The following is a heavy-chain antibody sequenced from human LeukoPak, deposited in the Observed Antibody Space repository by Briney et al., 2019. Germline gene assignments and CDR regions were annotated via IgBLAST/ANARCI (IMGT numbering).Heavy chain of an antibody. Sequence: PGGSLRLSCTVSGFTVSSNSMSWVRQAPGKGLEWVSFIYSDNTHYSDSVKGRFTISRDNSKNTLYLQMNCLRAADTAVYYCARRAGAYSHPYDYWGQGTLVTVSS. J-gene: IGHJ4*02. CDR1: GFTVSSNS. V-gene: IGHV3-53*01. D-gene: IGHD4/OR15-4a*01. CDR2: IYSDNT. CDR3: ARRAGAYSHPYDY.